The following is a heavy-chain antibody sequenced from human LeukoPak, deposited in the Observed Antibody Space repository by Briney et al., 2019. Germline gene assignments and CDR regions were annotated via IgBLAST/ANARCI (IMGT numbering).Heavy chain of an antibody. CDR1: GYTFTSYY. Sequence: ASVKVSCKASGYTFTSYYMHWVRQAPGQGLEWMGIINPSGGSTSYAQKFQGRVTMTRDMSTSTVYMELSSLRSEDTAVYYCAREFVVGHSYGYGGARNWFDPWGQGTLVTVSS. V-gene: IGHV1-46*01. CDR2: INPSGGST. D-gene: IGHD5-18*01. CDR3: AREFVVGHSYGYGGARNWFDP. J-gene: IGHJ5*02.